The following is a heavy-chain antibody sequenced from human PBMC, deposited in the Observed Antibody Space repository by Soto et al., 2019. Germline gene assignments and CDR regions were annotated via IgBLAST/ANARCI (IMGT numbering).Heavy chain of an antibody. J-gene: IGHJ4*02. V-gene: IGHV4-34*01. D-gene: IGHD3-10*01. CDR1: GGSFSGYY. CDR3: ARGRDYYGSGSYYLTFFDY. Sequence: TSETLSLTCAVYGGSFSGYYWSWIRQPPGKGLEWIGEINHSGSTNYNPSLKSRVTISVDTSKNQFSLKLSSVTAADTAVYYCARGRDYYGSGSYYLTFFDYWGQGTLVTVSS. CDR2: INHSGST.